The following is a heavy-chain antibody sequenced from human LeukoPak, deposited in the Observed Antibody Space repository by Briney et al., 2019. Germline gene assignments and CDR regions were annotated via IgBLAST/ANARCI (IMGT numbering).Heavy chain of an antibody. J-gene: IGHJ4*02. Sequence: GGSLRLSCAASGFTFSTYWMTWVRQAPGKGLEWVANIKQDGSEKYYVDSVKGRFTISRDNAKNSLYLQMNSLRAEDTAVYYCAGGQTYYYYTSGHYPLDYWGQGTLVTVSS. V-gene: IGHV3-7*01. D-gene: IGHD3-22*01. CDR2: IKQDGSEK. CDR1: GFTFSTYW. CDR3: AGGQTYYYYTSGHYPLDY.